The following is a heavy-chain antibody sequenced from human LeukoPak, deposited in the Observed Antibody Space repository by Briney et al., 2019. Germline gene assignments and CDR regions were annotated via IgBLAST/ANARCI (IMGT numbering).Heavy chain of an antibody. Sequence: SETLSLTCGVSGGSLSFYYWSWIRQPAGKGLEWIGRIYTSGSTNYNPSLKSRVTMSVDTSKNQFSLKLSSVIAADTAVYYCARATHEGGTKYYFDYWGQGTLVTVSS. CDR3: ARATHEGGTKYYFDY. CDR1: GGSLSFYY. V-gene: IGHV4-4*07. CDR2: IYTSGST. J-gene: IGHJ4*02. D-gene: IGHD3-16*01.